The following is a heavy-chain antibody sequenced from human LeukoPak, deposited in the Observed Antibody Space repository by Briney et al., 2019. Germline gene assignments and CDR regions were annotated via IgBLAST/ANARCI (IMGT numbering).Heavy chain of an antibody. Sequence: SETLSLTCDVSGGSITTNKWWSWVRQPPGQGLEWIGETHPSESSNYNPSLKSRLSISIDKSKNQFSLHLSSVTAADTAVYYCARGNYDFWSGTTNYYFDYWGQGTLVTVSS. J-gene: IGHJ4*02. D-gene: IGHD3-3*01. CDR3: ARGNYDFWSGTTNYYFDY. V-gene: IGHV4-4*02. CDR1: GGSITTNKW. CDR2: THPSESS.